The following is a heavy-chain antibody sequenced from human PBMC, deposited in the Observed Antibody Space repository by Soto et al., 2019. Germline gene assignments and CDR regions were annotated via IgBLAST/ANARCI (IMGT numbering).Heavy chain of an antibody. Sequence: SETLSLTCTVSGGSLSSGAYYWSWIRQHPGKGLEWIGYICHSGSTYYNPSLESRVTLSVDTSRNQFSLKLTSVTAADSAVYYCARGPVGGITKIGYLDHWGKGSLVTVAS. CDR2: ICHSGST. V-gene: IGHV4-31*03. CDR3: ARGPVGGITKIGYLDH. D-gene: IGHD3-10*01. J-gene: IGHJ4*02. CDR1: GGSLSSGAYY.